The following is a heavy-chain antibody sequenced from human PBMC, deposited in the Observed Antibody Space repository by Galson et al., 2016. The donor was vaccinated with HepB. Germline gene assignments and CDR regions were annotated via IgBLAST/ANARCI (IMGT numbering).Heavy chain of an antibody. J-gene: IGHJ4*02. V-gene: IGHV3-30-3*01. Sequence: SLRLSCAASGFSFSAYPLHWVRQAPGKGLEWVAVISYDGSKKYNADSVKGRFTISRDNPRNTLFLQMNSLTAEDTAVYYCAKDAKRMPTGNGGIYDYWGQGTLVTVSS. CDR2: ISYDGSKK. D-gene: IGHD1-1*01. CDR3: AKDAKRMPTGNGGIYDY. CDR1: GFSFSAYP.